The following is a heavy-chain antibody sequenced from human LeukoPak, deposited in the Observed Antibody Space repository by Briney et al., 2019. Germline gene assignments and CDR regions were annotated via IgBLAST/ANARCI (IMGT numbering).Heavy chain of an antibody. CDR3: ARVQSSTYYDFWSGYSPYYFDY. D-gene: IGHD3-3*01. CDR1: GFTFSSYW. Sequence: PGGSLRLSCAASGFTFSSYWMSWVRQAPGKGLEWVANIKQDGSEKYNVDSVKGRFTISRDNAKNSLYLQMNSLRAEDTAVYYCARVQSSTYYDFWSGYSPYYFDYWGQGTLVTVSS. CDR2: IKQDGSEK. V-gene: IGHV3-7*01. J-gene: IGHJ4*02.